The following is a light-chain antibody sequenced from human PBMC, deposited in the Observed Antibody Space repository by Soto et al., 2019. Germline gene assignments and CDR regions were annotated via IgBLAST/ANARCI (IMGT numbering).Light chain of an antibody. CDR3: QQYGISPRT. CDR2: GAS. V-gene: IGKV3-20*01. Sequence: EIVLTQSPGTLSLSPGERATLSCRASQSVSSNYLAWYQQKPGQAPRLLIYGASNRATGIPDRFSGSGSGTDFTLTISRLEPEDIAVYYCQQYGISPRTFGQGTKVDI. J-gene: IGKJ1*01. CDR1: QSVSSNY.